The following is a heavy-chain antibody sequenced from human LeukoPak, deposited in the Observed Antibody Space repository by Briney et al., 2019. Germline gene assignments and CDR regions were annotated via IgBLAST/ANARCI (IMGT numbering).Heavy chain of an antibody. J-gene: IGHJ4*02. D-gene: IGHD4-17*01. V-gene: IGHV3-7*03. CDR1: GFGFSTFW. CDR2: IDHDGRET. Sequence: GSLRLYCAASGFGFSTFWMTWVGQAPGKGLGWVANIDHDGRETHYLDSVKGRFTISRDNAKNVLYLQMNSLRVEDMAVYYCATDKTQDSGDSWFGHWGQGTPVTVSS. CDR3: ATDKTQDSGDSWFGH.